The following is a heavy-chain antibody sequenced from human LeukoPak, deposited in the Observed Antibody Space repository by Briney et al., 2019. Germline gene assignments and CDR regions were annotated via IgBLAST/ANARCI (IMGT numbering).Heavy chain of an antibody. CDR3: ARDHADYGDYGVDY. D-gene: IGHD4-17*01. CDR1: GGTFSSYT. V-gene: IGHV1-69*04. CDR2: IIPILGIA. Sequence: SVKVSCKASGGTFSSYTISWVRQAPGQGLEWMGRIIPILGIANYAQKFQGRVTITADKSTSTAYMELSSLRSEDTAVYYCARDHADYGDYGVDYWGQGTLVTVPS. J-gene: IGHJ4*02.